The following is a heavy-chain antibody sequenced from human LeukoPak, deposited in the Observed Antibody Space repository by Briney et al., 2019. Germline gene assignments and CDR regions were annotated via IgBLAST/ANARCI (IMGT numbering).Heavy chain of an antibody. CDR1: GFTFKSYA. V-gene: IGHV3-23*01. CDR2: ISGSGGST. Sequence: GGSLRLSCAASGFTFKSYAMSWVRQAPGKGLEWVSGISGSGGSTYYADSVKGRFTISRDNSKNTLYLQMNSLRAEDTAVYYCAKGSVSVVVPAVIPYYWGQGTLVTVSS. D-gene: IGHD2-2*01. CDR3: AKGSVSVVVPAVIPYY. J-gene: IGHJ4*02.